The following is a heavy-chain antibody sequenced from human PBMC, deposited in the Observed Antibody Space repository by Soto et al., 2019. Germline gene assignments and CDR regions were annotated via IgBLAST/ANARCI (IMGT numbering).Heavy chain of an antibody. CDR3: ARAYYFGSGTSYTLYY. Sequence: PGGSLRLSCAASGFTFSNYGMHWARQAPGKGLEWVAVISDDGVSKYYADSVQGRFTISRDNSESAVFLQMNSLRPDDTALYFCARAYYFGSGTSYTLYYWGQGTQVTVSS. J-gene: IGHJ4*02. CDR2: ISDDGVSK. CDR1: GFTFSNYG. D-gene: IGHD3-10*01. V-gene: IGHV3-30*03.